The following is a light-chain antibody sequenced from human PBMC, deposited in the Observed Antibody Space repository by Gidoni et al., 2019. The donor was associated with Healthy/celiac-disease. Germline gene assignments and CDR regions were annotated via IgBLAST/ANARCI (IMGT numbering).Light chain of an antibody. CDR1: QGISSY. V-gene: IGKV1-8*01. J-gene: IGKJ4*01. CDR2: AAS. CDR3: QQYYRYPLT. Sequence: AIRRTPSPSSLSPSTGDRVTSTCRASQGISSYLAWYQQNPGKAPKLLIYAASTLQSGVPSRFSGSGSGTDFTLNISCLQSEDFATYYCQQYYRYPLTFGGGTKVEIK.